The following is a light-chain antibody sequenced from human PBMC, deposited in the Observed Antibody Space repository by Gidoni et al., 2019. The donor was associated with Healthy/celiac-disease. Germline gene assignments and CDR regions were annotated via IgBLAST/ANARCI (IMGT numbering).Light chain of an antibody. J-gene: IGKJ1*01. CDR1: QSVSSSY. CDR3: QQNGSSPRT. V-gene: IGKV3-20*01. Sequence: EIVLTQSPGTLSLSPGERATLSCRASQSVSSSYLAWYQQKPGQAPRLLIYGAASRATGIQDRFSGSGSGTDFTLTISRLEPEDFAVYYCQQNGSSPRTFXXXTKVEIK. CDR2: GAA.